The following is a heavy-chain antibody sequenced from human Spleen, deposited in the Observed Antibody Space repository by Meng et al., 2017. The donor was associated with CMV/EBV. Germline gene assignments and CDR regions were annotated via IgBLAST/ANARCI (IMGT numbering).Heavy chain of an antibody. J-gene: IGHJ4*02. Sequence: GESLKISCAGSGFTFSTYGMSWVRQAPGKGLEWVSTISGSGDRAYHADSVKGRFTISRDNSKNTLYLQMNSLRAEDTAVYYCARDLGRYYDSSGPDYWGQGTLVTVSS. CDR2: ISGSGDRA. D-gene: IGHD3-22*01. CDR3: ARDLGRYYDSSGPDY. CDR1: GFTFSTYG. V-gene: IGHV3-23*01.